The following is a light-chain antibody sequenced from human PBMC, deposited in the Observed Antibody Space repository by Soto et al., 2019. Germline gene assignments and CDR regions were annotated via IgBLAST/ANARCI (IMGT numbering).Light chain of an antibody. CDR2: AIS. CDR1: ESVTSTH. J-gene: IGKJ2*01. V-gene: IGKV3-20*01. Sequence: EIVLTQSPGTLSLSPGERATLACRASESVTSTHLAWHQQKGGQAPRLLIYAISTRASGIPDRFSGSGSETDFTLTIARLEPEAFGVNYCQRYGTSRGTFGQGTKLEIK. CDR3: QRYGTSRGT.